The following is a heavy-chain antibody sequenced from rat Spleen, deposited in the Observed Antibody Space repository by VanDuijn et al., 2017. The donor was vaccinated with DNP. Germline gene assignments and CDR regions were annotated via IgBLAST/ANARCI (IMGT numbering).Heavy chain of an antibody. Sequence: EVKLVESGGGVVQSGRSLKLSCAASGFTFSDYNMAWVRQAPKKGLEWVAAIGSDGYAPYYGVSVKGRFTISRDNAKSTLYLQMNSLRSEDMATYYCVRWNSGHFDYWGQGVMVTVSS. CDR2: IGSDGYAP. D-gene: IGHD4-3*01. V-gene: IGHV5-22*01. CDR1: GFTFSDYN. CDR3: VRWNSGHFDY. J-gene: IGHJ2*01.